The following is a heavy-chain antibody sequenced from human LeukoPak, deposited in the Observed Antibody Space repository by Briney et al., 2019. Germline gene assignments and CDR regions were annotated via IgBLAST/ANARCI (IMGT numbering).Heavy chain of an antibody. Sequence: PGGSLRLSCAASGFTFSSYEMNWVRQAPGKGLEWVSYISSSGSTIYYADSVKGRFTISRDNAKNSLYLQMNSLRAEDTAVYYCAKDNVVVVAAPYGLDYWGQGTLVTVSS. CDR3: AKDNVVVVAAPYGLDY. J-gene: IGHJ4*02. CDR1: GFTFSSYE. V-gene: IGHV3-48*03. D-gene: IGHD2-15*01. CDR2: ISSSGSTI.